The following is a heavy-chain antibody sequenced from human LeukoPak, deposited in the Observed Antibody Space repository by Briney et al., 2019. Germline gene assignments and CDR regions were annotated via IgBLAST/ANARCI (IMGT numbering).Heavy chain of an antibody. CDR2: ISESGDVT. D-gene: IGHD5-18*01. CDR3: ARDGSYGGFDY. V-gene: IGHV3-23*01. J-gene: IGHJ4*02. CDR1: GFTFSSYW. Sequence: GGSLRLSCAASGFTFSSYWIHWVRQAPGKGLEWIAGISESGDVTFHVDSVKGRFTISRDNSRNTLFLQMDSLRAEDTAVYYCARDGSYGGFDYWGQGTLVTVSS.